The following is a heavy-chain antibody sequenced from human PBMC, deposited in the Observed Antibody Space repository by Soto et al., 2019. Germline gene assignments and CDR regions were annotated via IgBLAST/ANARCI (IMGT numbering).Heavy chain of an antibody. J-gene: IGHJ6*02. Sequence: QVQLVESGGGVVQPGRSLRLSCAASGFTFSSYGMHWVRQAPGKGLEWVAVIWYDGSNKYYADSVKGRFTISRDNSKNTLYLQMNSLRAEDTAVYYCARDKYYYGMDVWGQGTTVTVSS. CDR3: ARDKYYYGMDV. CDR2: IWYDGSNK. CDR1: GFTFSSYG. V-gene: IGHV3-33*01.